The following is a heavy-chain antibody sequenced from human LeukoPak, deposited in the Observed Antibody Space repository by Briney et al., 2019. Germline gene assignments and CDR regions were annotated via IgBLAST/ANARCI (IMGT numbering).Heavy chain of an antibody. CDR1: GGSISSGGYS. V-gene: IGHV4-30-2*01. J-gene: IGHJ4*02. Sequence: SETLSLTCAVSGGSISSGGYSWSWIRQPPGKGLEWIGYIYHSGSTYYNPSLKSRVTISVDRSKNQFSLKLSSVTAADTAVYYCARGHGVRPRTGYFDYWGQGTQVTVSS. CDR3: ARGHGVRPRTGYFDY. D-gene: IGHD3-10*01. CDR2: IYHSGST.